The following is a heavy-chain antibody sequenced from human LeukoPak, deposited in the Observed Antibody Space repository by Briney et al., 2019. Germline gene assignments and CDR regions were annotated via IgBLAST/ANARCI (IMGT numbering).Heavy chain of an antibody. CDR2: INPNSGGT. V-gene: IGHV1-2*02. Sequence: GASVKVSCKASGYTFTGYYMHWVRQAPGQGLKWMGWINPNSGGTNYAQNFQGRVTMTRDTSISTAYMELSSLTSDDTAIYYCAKDRELDSWGQGTLVTVSS. J-gene: IGHJ4*02. CDR3: AKDRELDS. CDR1: GYTFTGYY. D-gene: IGHD2-15*01.